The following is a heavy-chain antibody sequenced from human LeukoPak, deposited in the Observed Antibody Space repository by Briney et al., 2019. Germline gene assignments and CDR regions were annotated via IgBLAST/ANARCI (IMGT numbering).Heavy chain of an antibody. J-gene: IGHJ4*02. CDR2: FYYGGFT. V-gene: IGHV4-39*07. CDR3: ARDTCTGGSCYVFDY. CDR1: PYSFSSSSNY. Sequence: SETLSLTCTVSPYSFSSSSNYWGWIRQPPGKGLEWIGSFYYGGFTYYNPSLKSRVTISVDTSKNQFSLKLSSVTAADTAVYYCARDTCTGGSCYVFDYWGQGTLVTVSS. D-gene: IGHD2-15*01.